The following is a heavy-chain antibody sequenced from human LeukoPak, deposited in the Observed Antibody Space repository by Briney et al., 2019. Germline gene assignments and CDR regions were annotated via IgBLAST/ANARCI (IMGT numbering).Heavy chain of an antibody. D-gene: IGHD7-27*01. CDR1: GGSISTYD. J-gene: IGHJ4*02. CDR2: FHYSGTT. CDR3: VIVDANCGGVDY. Sequence: SETLSLTCTVSGGSISTYDWSWIRQPPGKGLEWIGYFHYSGTTNYNPSLKSRVTISVDTSKNQFSLEHSSLSPAETTVYYCVIVDANCGGVDYWGQGTLVTVSS. V-gene: IGHV4-59*01.